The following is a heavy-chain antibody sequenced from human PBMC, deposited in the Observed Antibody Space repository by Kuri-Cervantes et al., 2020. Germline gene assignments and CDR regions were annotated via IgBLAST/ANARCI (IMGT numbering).Heavy chain of an antibody. V-gene: IGHV4-59*01. CDR3: ARALGTTGDY. CDR1: GGSISSYY. CDR2: IYYSGST. Sequence: GSLRLSCTVSGGSISSYYWSWIRQPPGKGLEWIGYIYYSGSTNYNPSLKSRVTISADTSKNQFSLKLSSVTAADTAVYYCARALGTTGDYWGQGTLVTVSS. D-gene: IGHD1-1*01. J-gene: IGHJ4*02.